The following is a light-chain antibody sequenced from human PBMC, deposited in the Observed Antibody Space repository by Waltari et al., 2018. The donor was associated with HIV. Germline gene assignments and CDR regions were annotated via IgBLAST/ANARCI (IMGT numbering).Light chain of an antibody. Sequence: SYVLTQPTSVSVAPGQPARITCGGKHIGSQSVHCYQQKPGQAPVLVVYDDNDRPSGIPGRFFGSNSGNTATLTITRVEVGDEADYYCQVWDSGSDHPDVVFGGGTKLTVL. J-gene: IGLJ2*01. V-gene: IGLV3-21*02. CDR1: HIGSQS. CDR2: DDN. CDR3: QVWDSGSDHPDVV.